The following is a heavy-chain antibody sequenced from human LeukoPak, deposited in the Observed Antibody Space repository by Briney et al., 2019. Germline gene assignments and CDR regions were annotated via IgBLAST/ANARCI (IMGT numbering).Heavy chain of an antibody. CDR3: ATTSNRARYFDF. Sequence: ATVKISCKVSGYTFTDYYMHWVQQAPGKGLEWMGLVDPEGGETIYAQKFQGRVTITADTSTDTAYMELSSLRSEDTAMYYCATTSNRARYFDFWGQGTLVTVSS. CDR2: VDPEGGET. D-gene: IGHD4-11*01. V-gene: IGHV1-69-2*01. J-gene: IGHJ4*02. CDR1: GYTFTDYY.